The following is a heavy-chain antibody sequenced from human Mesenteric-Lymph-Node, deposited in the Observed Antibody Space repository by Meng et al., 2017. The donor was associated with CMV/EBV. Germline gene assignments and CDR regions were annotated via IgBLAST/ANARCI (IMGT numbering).Heavy chain of an antibody. Sequence: GESLKISCAASGFTVSSNYMSLVRQAPGKGLEWGLVIYSGGSTYYADSVQGRFTISRDNSKNTLYIQMNSLRAEDTAVYYCARVICSSTSCYTWYFDYWGQGTLVTVSS. CDR2: IYSGGST. D-gene: IGHD2-2*02. CDR3: ARVICSSTSCYTWYFDY. V-gene: IGHV3-53*01. J-gene: IGHJ4*02. CDR1: GFTVSSNY.